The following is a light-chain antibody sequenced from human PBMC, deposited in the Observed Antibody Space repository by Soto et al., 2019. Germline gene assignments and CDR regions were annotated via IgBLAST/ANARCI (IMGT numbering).Light chain of an antibody. V-gene: IGLV2-14*01. J-gene: IGLJ1*01. CDR1: SSDIGAYDY. CDR2: EVN. Sequence: QSALTQPASLSGSPGQSITISCTGTSSDIGAYDYVSWFQQHPGKAPKLMISEVNNRPSGLSNRFSGSKSGNTASLTISGLQAEDEADYFCSSYTSTSTLYVFGTGTKLTVL. CDR3: SSYTSTSTLYV.